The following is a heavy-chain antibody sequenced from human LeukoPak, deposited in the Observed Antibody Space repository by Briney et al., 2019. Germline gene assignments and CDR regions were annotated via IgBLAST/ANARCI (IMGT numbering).Heavy chain of an antibody. V-gene: IGHV3-21*01. J-gene: IGHJ4*02. CDR2: ISSSSSYI. Sequence: PGGSLRLSCAASGFTFSSYSMNWVRQAPGKGLEWVSSISSSSSYIYYADSVKGRFTISRDNAKNSLYLQMNSLRAEDTAVYYCARDYGMSSHRVGAPSGQSDYWGQGTLVTVSS. CDR1: GFTFSSYS. D-gene: IGHD1-26*01. CDR3: ARDYGMSSHRVGAPSGQSDY.